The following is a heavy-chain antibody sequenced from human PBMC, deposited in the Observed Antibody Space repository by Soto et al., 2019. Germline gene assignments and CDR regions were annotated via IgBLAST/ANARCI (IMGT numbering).Heavy chain of an antibody. CDR2: ISSSSSYI. J-gene: IGHJ3*02. D-gene: IGHD2-15*01. CDR1: GFTFSSYS. CDR3: ARSPYCSGGSGYDAFDI. V-gene: IGHV3-21*01. Sequence: EVQLVESGGGLVKPGGSLRLSCAASGFTFSSYSMNWVRQAPGKGLEWVSSISSSSSYIYYADSVKGRFTISRDNAKNSLYLQMNSRRAEDTAVYYCARSPYCSGGSGYDAFDIWGQGTMVTVSS.